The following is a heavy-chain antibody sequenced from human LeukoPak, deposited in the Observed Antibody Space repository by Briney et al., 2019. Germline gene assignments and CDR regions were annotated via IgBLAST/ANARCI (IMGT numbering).Heavy chain of an antibody. V-gene: IGHV3-9*03. D-gene: IGHD3-22*01. CDR3: AKGMSDYYYDSSGFDY. CDR2: ISWNSGSI. CDR1: GFTFDDYA. J-gene: IGHJ4*02. Sequence: GGSLRLSCAASGFTFDDYAMHWVRQAPGKGLEWASGISWNSGSIGYADSVKGRFTISRDNAKNSLYLQMNSLRAEDMALYYCAKGMSDYYYDSSGFDYWGQGTLVTVSS.